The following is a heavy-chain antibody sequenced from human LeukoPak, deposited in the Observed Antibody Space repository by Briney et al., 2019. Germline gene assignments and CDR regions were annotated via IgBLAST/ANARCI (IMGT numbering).Heavy chain of an antibody. CDR2: ISGSGGST. Sequence: PGGSLRLSCAASGFTFSSYAMSWVRQALGKGLEWVSAISGSGGSTYYADSVKGRFTISRDNSKNTLYLQTNSLRAEDTAVYYCAKGAAAGLSAWGYFDYWGQGTLVTVSS. CDR1: GFTFSSYA. J-gene: IGHJ4*02. CDR3: AKGAAAGLSAWGYFDY. V-gene: IGHV3-23*01. D-gene: IGHD6-13*01.